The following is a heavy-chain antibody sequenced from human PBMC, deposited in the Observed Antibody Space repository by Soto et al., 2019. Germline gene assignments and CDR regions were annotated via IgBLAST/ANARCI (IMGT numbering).Heavy chain of an antibody. J-gene: IGHJ6*02. V-gene: IGHV2-5*02. CDR3: AHKGGRGAGMDV. CDR2: IYWDEDK. Sequence: QITLKESGPTLVKPTQTLTLTCTFSGFSLSSSGVGVGWIRQPPGKAPEWLALIYWDEDKRYSPALKIRLTITKDTSTNEVVLTMTNMDPVDTGTYYCAHKGGRGAGMDVWGQGTTVTVSS. CDR1: GFSLSSSGVG. D-gene: IGHD2-15*01.